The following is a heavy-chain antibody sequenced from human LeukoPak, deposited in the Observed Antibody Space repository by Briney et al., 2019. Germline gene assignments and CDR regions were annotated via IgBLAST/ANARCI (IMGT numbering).Heavy chain of an antibody. CDR2: IYFTGST. CDR1: GGSISSYY. Sequence: SETLSLTCTVSGGSISSYYWSWIRQPPGKGLEWIGYIYFTGSTNYNPSLKSRVTMSVDASNNQFSLKLSSVTAADTAVYYCARRYCTDGVCYLVSWGQGALVTVSS. CDR3: ARRYCTDGVCYLVS. J-gene: IGHJ5*02. V-gene: IGHV4-59*12. D-gene: IGHD2-8*01.